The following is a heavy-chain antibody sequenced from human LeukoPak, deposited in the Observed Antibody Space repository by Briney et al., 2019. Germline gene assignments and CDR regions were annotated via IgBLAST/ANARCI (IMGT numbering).Heavy chain of an antibody. Sequence: PSETLSLTCTVSGGSLGGGRFYWSWIRPSAGKGLEWIGRVYFSGSTNYNPSLKSRATISVDMARNQFSLKLTSVTAADTAVYYCARGPIIAGGSLFHYWGQGTLITVSS. J-gene: IGHJ4*02. CDR2: VYFSGST. D-gene: IGHD1-26*01. V-gene: IGHV4-61*02. CDR3: ARGPIIAGGSLFHY. CDR1: GGSLGGGRFY.